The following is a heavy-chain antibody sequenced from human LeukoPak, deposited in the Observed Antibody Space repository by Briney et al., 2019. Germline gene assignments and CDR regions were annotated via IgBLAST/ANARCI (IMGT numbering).Heavy chain of an antibody. CDR2: ISWNSGSI. D-gene: IGHD3-22*01. CDR3: AKDLPHYYNSSGSGEDAFDI. V-gene: IGHV3-9*01. J-gene: IGHJ3*02. CDR1: GFTFDEYA. Sequence: GGCLRLSCAASGFTFDEYAMRWVPEARGKGLEGGRGISWNSGSIGYADAVKGRFTISRENAKNSLYLQMNSRRAEDTALYYCAKDLPHYYNSSGSGEDAFDIWGQGTMVTVSS.